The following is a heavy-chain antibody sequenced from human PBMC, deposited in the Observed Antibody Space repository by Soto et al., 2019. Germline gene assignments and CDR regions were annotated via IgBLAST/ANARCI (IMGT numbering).Heavy chain of an antibody. V-gene: IGHV5-51*01. Sequence: GESLKISCQDSGFSFASSWIGWVRQMPGKGLEWMGVIYPGDSDTRYSPPFQGQVTISADKSISTAYLQWSSLKASDTAMYYCARGDYRVLEYWGQGTLVTVSS. CDR3: ARGDYRVLEY. CDR1: GFSFASSW. CDR2: IYPGDSDT. D-gene: IGHD4-4*01. J-gene: IGHJ4*02.